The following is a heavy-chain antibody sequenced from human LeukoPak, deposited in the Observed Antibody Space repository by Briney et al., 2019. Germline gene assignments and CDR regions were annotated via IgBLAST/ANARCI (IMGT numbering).Heavy chain of an antibody. V-gene: IGHV3-11*01. Sequence: GGSLRLSCAASGFTFSDYYMSWIRQAPGKGLEWVSYISSSGSTIYYADSVKGRFTISRDNAKNSLYLQMNSLRAEDTAVYYCARAADRYFDWLLYDPYYYGMDVWGQGTMVTVSS. D-gene: IGHD3-9*01. J-gene: IGHJ6*02. CDR1: GFTFSDYY. CDR2: ISSSGSTI. CDR3: ARAADRYFDWLLYDPYYYGMDV.